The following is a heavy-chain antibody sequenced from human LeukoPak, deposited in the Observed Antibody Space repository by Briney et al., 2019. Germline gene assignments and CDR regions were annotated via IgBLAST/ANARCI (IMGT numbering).Heavy chain of an antibody. CDR2: ISAYNGNT. CDR1: GYTFTSYG. CDR3: ARSPFPWLPLYCDY. D-gene: IGHD5-24*01. J-gene: IGHJ4*02. V-gene: IGHV1-18*01. Sequence: ASVKVSCKASGYTFTSYGISWVRQAPGQGLEWMGWISAYNGNTNYAQKLQGRVTMTTDTSTSTAYMELRSLRSDDTAVYYCARSPFPWLPLYCDYWGQGTLVTVSS.